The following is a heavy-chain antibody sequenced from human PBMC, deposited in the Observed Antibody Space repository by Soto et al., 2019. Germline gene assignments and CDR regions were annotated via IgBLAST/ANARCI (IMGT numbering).Heavy chain of an antibody. CDR1: GGSISNYY. Sequence: SETLSLTCTVSGGSISNYYWSWIRQPPGKGLEWIGYIYYSGSTNYNPSLQSRVTISVDTSKNQFSLKLSSVTAADTAVYYCARAVLPATAPFDYWGQGTLVTVSS. CDR3: ARAVLPATAPFDY. D-gene: IGHD2-2*01. V-gene: IGHV4-59*01. CDR2: IYYSGST. J-gene: IGHJ4*02.